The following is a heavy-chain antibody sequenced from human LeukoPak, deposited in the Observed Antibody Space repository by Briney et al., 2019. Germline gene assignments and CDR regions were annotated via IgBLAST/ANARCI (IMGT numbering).Heavy chain of an antibody. J-gene: IGHJ3*02. Sequence: ASVKVSCKASGYTFTSYGISWVRQAPGHALEWMGWMRPHSGGTNYTQKFKGRVTMTRDTSINTAYMELSRLTADDTGVYFCATWGLHFDIWGQGTMVIVAS. CDR2: MRPHSGGT. CDR1: GYTFTSYG. CDR3: ATWGLHFDI. V-gene: IGHV1-2*02. D-gene: IGHD3-16*01.